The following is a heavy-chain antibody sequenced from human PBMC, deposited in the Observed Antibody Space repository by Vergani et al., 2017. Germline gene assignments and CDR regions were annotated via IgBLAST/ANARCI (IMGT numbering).Heavy chain of an antibody. V-gene: IGHV1-69*02. J-gene: IGHJ4*02. CDR1: GDIFNNYT. CDR2: IIPIIRLA. CDR3: ARVSPGDNSGWEPFDY. Sequence: QVHLEQSGTEVKKPGSSVKVSCKVSGDIFNNYTVTWVRQAPGQGLEWMESIIPIIRLATSAQKFQDRVKITGDTSTNTVYMEMNNLRSEDTAVYYCARVSPGDNSGWEPFDYWGQGTLVTVSS. D-gene: IGHD6-19*01.